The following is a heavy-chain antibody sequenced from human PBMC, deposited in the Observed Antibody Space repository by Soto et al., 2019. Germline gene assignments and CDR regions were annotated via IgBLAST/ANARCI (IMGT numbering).Heavy chain of an antibody. V-gene: IGHV3-23*01. CDR3: AKLEWEILD. J-gene: IGHJ4*02. CDR2: ISSSGDTT. CDR1: GITVSSYG. D-gene: IGHD1-26*01. Sequence: PGGALRLSCAASGITVSSYGMALVRQSPGKGLEWVSSISSSGDTTYYADSVKGRFTISRDRSKNTLYLQMNSLGAEDTAVYYCAKLEWEILDWGQGALVTVSS.